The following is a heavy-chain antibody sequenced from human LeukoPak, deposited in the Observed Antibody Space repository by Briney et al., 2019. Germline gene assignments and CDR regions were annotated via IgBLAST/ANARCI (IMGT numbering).Heavy chain of an antibody. V-gene: IGHV3-74*01. Sequence: GGSLRLSCAASGFTFSSYWMHWVRQAPGKGLEWVSRINSDGSSTSYADSVKGRFTISRDNAKNTLYLKMNSLRAEDTAVYYCARASNRYSSSWSFDYWGQGTLVTVSS. CDR3: ARASNRYSSSWSFDY. J-gene: IGHJ4*02. CDR1: GFTFSSYW. CDR2: INSDGSST. D-gene: IGHD6-13*01.